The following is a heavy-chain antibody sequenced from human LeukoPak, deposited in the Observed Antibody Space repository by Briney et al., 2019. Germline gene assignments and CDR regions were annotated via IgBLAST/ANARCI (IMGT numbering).Heavy chain of an antibody. D-gene: IGHD4-17*01. V-gene: IGHV3-7*01. Sequence: PGGSLRLSCAASGFTFSSYSMNWVRQAPGKGLEWVANIKQDGSEKYYVDSVKGRFTISRDNAKNSLYLQMNSLRAEDTAVYYCASSYGDYDDWFDPWGQGTLVTVSS. CDR2: IKQDGSEK. CDR1: GFTFSSYS. CDR3: ASSYGDYDDWFDP. J-gene: IGHJ5*02.